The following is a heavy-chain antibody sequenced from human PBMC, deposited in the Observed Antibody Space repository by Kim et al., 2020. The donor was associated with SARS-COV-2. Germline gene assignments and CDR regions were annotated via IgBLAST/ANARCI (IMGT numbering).Heavy chain of an antibody. D-gene: IGHD3-3*01. CDR3: AKDTSPKGTYDFWSGYYTPFISFGMDV. Sequence: GGSLRLSCAASGFTFGDYAMHWVRQAPGKGLEWVSGISWNSGSIGYADSVKGRFTISRDNAKNSLYLQMNSLRAEDTALYYCAKDTSPKGTYDFWSGYYTPFISFGMDVWGQGTTGTVSS. V-gene: IGHV3-9*01. CDR2: ISWNSGSI. CDR1: GFTFGDYA. J-gene: IGHJ6*02.